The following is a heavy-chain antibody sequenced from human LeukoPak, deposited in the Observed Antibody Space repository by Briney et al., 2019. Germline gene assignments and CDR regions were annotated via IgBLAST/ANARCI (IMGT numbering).Heavy chain of an antibody. J-gene: IGHJ3*02. CDR2: IYYSGST. D-gene: IGHD3-10*01. CDR1: GGSISSTIYY. Sequence: SETLSLTCTVSGGSISSTIYYWGWIRQPPGKGLEWIGSIYYSGSTNSNPSLKSRVTMSVDTSKNQFSLKLRSVTAADTAVYYCARGGSGISNAFDIWGQGTMVTVSS. V-gene: IGHV4-39*07. CDR3: ARGGSGISNAFDI.